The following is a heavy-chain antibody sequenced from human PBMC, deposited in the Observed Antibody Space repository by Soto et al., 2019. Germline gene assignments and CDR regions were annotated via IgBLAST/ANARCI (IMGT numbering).Heavy chain of an antibody. CDR3: ARDQDDSSDAYDI. Sequence: PVGSLRLSCAASGITFSNYWMTWVRQAPGKGLEWVANIKQDGSEKYYVDSVKGRFTISRDNAKNSLYLQMNSLRAEDTAVYYCARDQDDSSDAYDIWGQGTMVTVSS. V-gene: IGHV3-7*01. CDR1: GITFSNYW. D-gene: IGHD3-3*01. J-gene: IGHJ3*02. CDR2: IKQDGSEK.